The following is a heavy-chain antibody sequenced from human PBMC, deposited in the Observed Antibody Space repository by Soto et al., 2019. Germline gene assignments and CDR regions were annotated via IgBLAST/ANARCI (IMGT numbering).Heavy chain of an antibody. V-gene: IGHV3-23*01. CDR2: ISGSGGST. J-gene: IGHJ4*02. CDR1: GFTFSGYA. CDR3: AKDQSGYSYGSADY. Sequence: PXGSLRLSCSASGFTFSGYAMSWARQAPGKGLEWVSAISGSGGSTYYADSVKGRFTISRDNSKNTLYLQMNSLRAEDTAVYYCAKDQSGYSYGSADYWGQGTLVTVSS. D-gene: IGHD5-18*01.